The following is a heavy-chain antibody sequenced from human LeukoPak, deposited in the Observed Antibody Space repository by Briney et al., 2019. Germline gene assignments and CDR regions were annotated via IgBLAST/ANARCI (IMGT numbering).Heavy chain of an antibody. CDR2: MNTSSGNT. J-gene: IGHJ4*02. V-gene: IGHV1-8*01. Sequence: GASVKVSCKASGSTFTSYDINWVRQATGQGLEWMGWMNTSSGNTGYEQKFQGRVSITSNTSISTAYMELRSLRSEDTDVYYCSRGPDYVWGSSPLFDYWGQGTLVTVSS. CDR3: SRGPDYVWGSSPLFDY. CDR1: GSTFTSYD. D-gene: IGHD3-16*01.